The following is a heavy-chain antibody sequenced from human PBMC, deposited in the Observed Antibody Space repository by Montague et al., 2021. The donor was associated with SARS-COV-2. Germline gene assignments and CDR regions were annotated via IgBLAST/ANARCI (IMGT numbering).Heavy chain of an antibody. CDR2: INGGSSVM. Sequence: SLRLSCAASGFNFGVYEMNWVRQTPGKGLEWVSYINGGSSVMYYADSVMGRFTIFRDNAESSLYLQMNSLRAEDTAVYYCAPAVPVADDSWGQGTLVTVSS. V-gene: IGHV3-48*03. CDR3: APAVPVADDS. J-gene: IGHJ5*02. CDR1: GFNFGVYE. D-gene: IGHD2-2*01.